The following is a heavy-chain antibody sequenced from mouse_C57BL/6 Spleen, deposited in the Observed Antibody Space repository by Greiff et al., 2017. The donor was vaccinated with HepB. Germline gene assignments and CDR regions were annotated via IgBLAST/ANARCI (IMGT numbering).Heavy chain of an antibody. CDR2: INPNNGGT. Sequence: VKLSHGKSLEWIGDINPNNGGTIYNQKFKGKATLTVDKSSSTAYMELRSLTSEDTAVYYCARWGPDYYGSSYGNYFDYWGQGTTLTVSS. J-gene: IGHJ2*01. D-gene: IGHD1-1*01. V-gene: IGHV1-18*01. CDR3: ARWGPDYYGSSYGNYFDY.